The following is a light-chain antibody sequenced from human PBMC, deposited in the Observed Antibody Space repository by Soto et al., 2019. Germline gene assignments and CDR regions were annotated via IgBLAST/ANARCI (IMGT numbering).Light chain of an antibody. Sequence: EIVMPQSPATLSVSPGARATLSCRASQSVSTNLAWYQQKPGQDPRLLMYGASTRATGIPARFSGSGSGTEFTLTISSLQSEDCAVYDGEQYHNWPPYTFGQGTKLEIK. CDR3: EQYHNWPPYT. J-gene: IGKJ2*01. V-gene: IGKV3-15*01. CDR1: QSVSTN. CDR2: GAS.